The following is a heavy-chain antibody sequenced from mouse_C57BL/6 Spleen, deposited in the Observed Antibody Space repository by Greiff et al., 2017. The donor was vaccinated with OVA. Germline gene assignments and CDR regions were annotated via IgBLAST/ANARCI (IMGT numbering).Heavy chain of an antibody. CDR3: ARDNSYGTWFAY. CDR2: IYPGSGST. CDR1: GYTFTSYW. Sequence: VQLQQPGAELVKPGASVKMSCKASGYTFTSYWITWVKQRPGQGLEWIGDIYPGSGSTNYNEKFKSKATLTVDTSSSTAYMQLSSLTSEDSAVYYCARDNSYGTWFAYWGQGTLVTVSA. V-gene: IGHV1-55*01. D-gene: IGHD1-1*01. J-gene: IGHJ3*01.